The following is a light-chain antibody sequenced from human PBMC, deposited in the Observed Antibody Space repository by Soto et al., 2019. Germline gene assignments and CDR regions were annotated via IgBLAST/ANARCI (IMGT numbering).Light chain of an antibody. J-gene: IGKJ3*01. Sequence: EVVMTQSPATLSLSPGERATLSCRASQSVNDKVAWFQQKPGQAPRLLIIGASTTATGVPARFSGSGSGTEFTLTISSLQSEDFAVYYCQQYNDWPPFTFGPGTKVDI. CDR1: QSVNDK. CDR2: GAS. CDR3: QQYNDWPPFT. V-gene: IGKV3-15*01.